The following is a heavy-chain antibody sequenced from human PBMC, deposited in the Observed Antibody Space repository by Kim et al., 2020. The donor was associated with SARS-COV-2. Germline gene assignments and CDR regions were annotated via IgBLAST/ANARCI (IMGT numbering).Heavy chain of an antibody. V-gene: IGHV3-23*01. Sequence: KGRFTISRDSSKNTLYLQMNSLRAEDTAVYYCAKTHLYDSSGYPLLVFDYWGQGTLVTVSS. CDR3: AKTHLYDSSGYPLLVFDY. D-gene: IGHD3-22*01. J-gene: IGHJ4*02.